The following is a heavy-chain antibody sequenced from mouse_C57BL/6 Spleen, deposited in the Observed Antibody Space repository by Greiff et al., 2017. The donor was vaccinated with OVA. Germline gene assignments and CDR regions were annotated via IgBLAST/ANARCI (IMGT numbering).Heavy chain of an antibody. D-gene: IGHD1-1*01. V-gene: IGHV1-53*01. J-gene: IGHJ1*03. Sequence: VQLQQPGTELVKPGASVKLSCKASGYTFTSYWMHWVKQRPGQGLEWIGNINPSNGGTNYNEKFKSKATLTVDKSSSTAYMQLSSLTSEDSAVYYCARSGSSYRYWYFDVWGTGTTVTVSS. CDR3: ARSGSSYRYWYFDV. CDR2: INPSNGGT. CDR1: GYTFTSYW.